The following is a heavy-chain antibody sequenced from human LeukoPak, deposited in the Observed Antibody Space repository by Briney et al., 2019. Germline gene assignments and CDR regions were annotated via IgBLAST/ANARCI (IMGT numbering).Heavy chain of an antibody. J-gene: IGHJ2*01. V-gene: IGHV4-39*01. CDR2: IYFTGRT. CDR3: TRQRGSGHWYFDL. D-gene: IGHD6-19*01. CDR1: GDSISNSDYY. Sequence: LETLSLTCTVSGDSISNSDYYWGWIRQPPGKGLEWIGTIYFTGRTYYNPSLTSRVTMSVDTSKNEFSLKLRSVTAADTAMYYCTRQRGSGHWYFDLWGRGTLVTVSS.